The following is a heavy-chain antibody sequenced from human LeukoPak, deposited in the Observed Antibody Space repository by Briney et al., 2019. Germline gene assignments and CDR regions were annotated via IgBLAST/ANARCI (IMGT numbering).Heavy chain of an antibody. CDR3: ARRRDYFDY. J-gene: IGHJ4*02. Sequence: PGGSLRLSCVVSGFHLSDYYMSWLRQAPGKGLEWISYISSSGGNIYFADSEKGRFTMCRDNARGSLYLQMNSLRADDTPIYYCARRRDYFDYWGEGTLVTVSS. CDR2: ISSSGGNI. V-gene: IGHV3-11*01. CDR1: GFHLSDYY.